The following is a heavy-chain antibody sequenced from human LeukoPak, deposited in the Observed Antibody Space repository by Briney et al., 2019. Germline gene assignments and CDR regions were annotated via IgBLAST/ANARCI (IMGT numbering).Heavy chain of an antibody. CDR2: IIPIFGTA. CDR3: ARDKAAARYSDAFDI. J-gene: IGHJ3*02. CDR1: GGTFSSYA. Sequence: ASVKVSCKASGGTFSSYAISWVRQAPGQGLEWMGGIIPIFGTANYAQKFQGRVTITVDESTSTAYMELSSLRSEDTAVYYCARDKAAARYSDAFDIWGQGTMVTVSS. D-gene: IGHD6-13*01. V-gene: IGHV1-69*13.